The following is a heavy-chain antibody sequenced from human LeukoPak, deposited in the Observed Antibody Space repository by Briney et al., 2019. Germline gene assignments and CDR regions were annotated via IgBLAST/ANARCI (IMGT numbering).Heavy chain of an antibody. J-gene: IGHJ5*02. D-gene: IGHD1-14*01. V-gene: IGHV4-38-2*02. Sequence: SETLSLTCTVSGYSISSGYYWGWIRQPPGKGLEWIGSIYHSGSTYYNPSLKSRVTISVDTSKNQFSLKLSSVTAADTAVYDCARDPPKDENKPFNWFDPWGQGTLVTVSS. CDR3: ARDPPKDENKPFNWFDP. CDR1: GYSISSGYY. CDR2: IYHSGST.